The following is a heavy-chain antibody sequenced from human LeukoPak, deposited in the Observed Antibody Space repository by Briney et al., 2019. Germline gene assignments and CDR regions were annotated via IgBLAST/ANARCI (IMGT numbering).Heavy chain of an antibody. CDR3: ARGSYCSGGSCEVHPQYNWFDP. CDR1: GYTFTSYD. D-gene: IGHD2-15*01. V-gene: IGHV1-8*01. J-gene: IGHJ5*02. CDR2: MNPNSGNT. Sequence: ASVKVSCKASGYTFTSYDINWVRQATGQGLEWMGWMNPNSGNTGYAQKFQGRVTMTRNTSISTAYMELSSLRSEDTAVYYCARGSYCSGGSCEVHPQYNWFDPWGQGTLVTVSS.